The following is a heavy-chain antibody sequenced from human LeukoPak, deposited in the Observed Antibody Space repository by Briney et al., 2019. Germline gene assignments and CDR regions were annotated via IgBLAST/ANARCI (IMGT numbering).Heavy chain of an antibody. D-gene: IGHD2-2*01. J-gene: IGHJ5*02. V-gene: IGHV1-69*13. CDR2: IIPIFGTA. CDR3: ARTPRYCSSTSCYFEWHPVNWFDP. Sequence: ASVKVSCKASGGTFSSYAISWVRQAPGQGLEWMGGIIPIFGTANYAQKFQGRVTITADESTSTAYMELSSLRSEDTAVYYCARTPRYCSSTSCYFEWHPVNWFDPWGQGTLVTVPS. CDR1: GGTFSSYA.